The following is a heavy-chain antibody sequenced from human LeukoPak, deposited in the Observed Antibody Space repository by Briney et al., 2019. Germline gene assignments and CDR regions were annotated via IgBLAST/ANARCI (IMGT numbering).Heavy chain of an antibody. V-gene: IGHV6-1*01. D-gene: IGHD3-16*02. J-gene: IGHJ4*02. CDR3: ARVLLYDYVRGSYPQGPDY. CDR2: TYYRSKWYN. CDR1: GDSVSSNSAA. Sequence: SQTLSLTCAISGDSVSSNSAAWNWIRQSPSRGLEWLGRTYYRSKWYNDYAVSVKSRITINPDTSKNQFSLQLNSVTPEDTAVYYCARVLLYDYVRGSYPQGPDYWGQGTLVTVSS.